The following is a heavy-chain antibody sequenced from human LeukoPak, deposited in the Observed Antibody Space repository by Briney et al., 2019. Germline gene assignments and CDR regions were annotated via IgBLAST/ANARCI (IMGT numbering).Heavy chain of an antibody. D-gene: IGHD5-12*01. J-gene: IGHJ6*03. CDR2: INHSGST. CDR3: ATIVATSLYYYYYMDV. Sequence: PSETLSLTXAVYGGSFSGYYWSWIRQPPGKGLEWIGEINHSGSTNYNPSLKSRVTISVDTSKNQFSLKLSSVTAADTAVYYCATIVATSLYYYYYMDVWGKGTTVTVSS. CDR1: GGSFSGYY. V-gene: IGHV4-34*01.